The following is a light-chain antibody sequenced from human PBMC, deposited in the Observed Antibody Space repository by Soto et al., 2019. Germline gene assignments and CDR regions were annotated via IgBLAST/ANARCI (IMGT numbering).Light chain of an antibody. CDR3: QQYSNWPPST. Sequence: EIVMTQSPATLSVSPGDRVTLSCRASQSVSRNLAWYQQKPGQAPRLLIYDASTRATGVPARFSGSGSRTDFTLTISSLQSEDFAVYYCQQYSNWPPSTFGQGTKLDLK. CDR1: QSVSRN. V-gene: IGKV3-15*01. CDR2: DAS. J-gene: IGKJ2*02.